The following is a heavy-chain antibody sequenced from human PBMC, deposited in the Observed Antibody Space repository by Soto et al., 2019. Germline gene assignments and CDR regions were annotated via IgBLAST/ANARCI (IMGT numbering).Heavy chain of an antibody. V-gene: IGHV1-18*01. CDR1: GYTFTSYD. CDR3: ARGRLGGDYDY. D-gene: IGHD3-16*01. J-gene: IGHJ4*02. Sequence: QVQLVQSGAEVKKPGASVKVSCKASGYTFTSYDISWVRQAPGQGLEWMGWISASNGNTNYAQKFQGRVTMTTDTTTSTAYMELRSLSSDATAVYYCARGRLGGDYDYWRQGTLVTVSS. CDR2: ISASNGNT.